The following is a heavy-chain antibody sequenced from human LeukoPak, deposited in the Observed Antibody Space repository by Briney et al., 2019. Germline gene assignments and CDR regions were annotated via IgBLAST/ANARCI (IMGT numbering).Heavy chain of an antibody. Sequence: GGSLSLSCAASGFTFCPYWMHWVRQVPGRGLVWVARIDNDWSSTIYADSVKGRLTISRDNAQNTLFLQVDSLRPEDTAVYYCARGGFDHAFDVWGQGTMVTVSS. D-gene: IGHD3-9*01. J-gene: IGHJ3*01. V-gene: IGHV3-74*01. CDR2: IDNDWSST. CDR3: ARGGFDHAFDV. CDR1: GFTFCPYW.